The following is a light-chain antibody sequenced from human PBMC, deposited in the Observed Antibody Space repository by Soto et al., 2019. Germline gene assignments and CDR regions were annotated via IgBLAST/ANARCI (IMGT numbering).Light chain of an antibody. CDR1: TSNIGKNF. V-gene: IGLV1-47*01. J-gene: IGLJ1*01. CDR2: KND. Sequence: QSVLTQPPSASGTPWQRVTICCSGSTSNIGKNFVYWYQQLPGMAPRLLIYKNDQRPSGVPDRFSGSKSGTSASLAISGVRSEDEADYFCAVWDDSLTAYLFGSGTKVTVL. CDR3: AVWDDSLTAYL.